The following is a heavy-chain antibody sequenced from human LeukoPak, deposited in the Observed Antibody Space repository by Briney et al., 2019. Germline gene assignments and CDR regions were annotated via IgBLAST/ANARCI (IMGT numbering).Heavy chain of an antibody. CDR3: ARGSKMVTFGGVIANLDY. J-gene: IGHJ4*02. D-gene: IGHD3-16*02. Sequence: KSSETLSLTCTVSGGSISSYYWSWIRQPPGKGLEWIGYIYYSGTTNYNPSLKSRVTISLDTSKNQFSLKLSSVTAADTAVYYCARGSKMVTFGGVIANLDYWDQGTLVTVSS. CDR1: GGSISSYY. CDR2: IYYSGTT. V-gene: IGHV4-59*01.